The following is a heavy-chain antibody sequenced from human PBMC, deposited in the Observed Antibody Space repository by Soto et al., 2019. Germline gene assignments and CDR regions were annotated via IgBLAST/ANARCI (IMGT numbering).Heavy chain of an antibody. D-gene: IGHD1-26*01. CDR2: IKSKTDGGTT. Sequence: EVQLVESGGGLVKPGGSLRLSCAASGFTFSNAWMNWVRQAPGKGLEWVGRIKSKTDGGTTDYAAPVKGRFTISRDDSKNTLYLHMNSLKTEDTAGYYCTTNIGGTGVGATKNRRHWYYDLRGRGTLVTVSS. CDR1: GFTFSNAW. J-gene: IGHJ2*01. CDR3: TTNIGGTGVGATKNRRHWYYDL. V-gene: IGHV3-15*07.